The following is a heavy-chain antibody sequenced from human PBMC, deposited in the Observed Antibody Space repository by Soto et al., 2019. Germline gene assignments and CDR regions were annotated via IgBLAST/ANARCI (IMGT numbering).Heavy chain of an antibody. CDR3: AREGGRHCSPTRCYNAFDI. CDR2: ISSSSNTI. V-gene: IGHV3-48*02. CDR1: GVSFSAFS. Sequence: PGGSLRLSCASSGVSFSAFSMNWVRRAPGKGLEWVSYISSSSNTIYYADSVKGRFTISRDNAQNTLYLQMNSLRDEDTAVYYCAREGGRHCSPTRCYNAFDIWGQGTMVTVSS. J-gene: IGHJ3*02. D-gene: IGHD2-2*02.